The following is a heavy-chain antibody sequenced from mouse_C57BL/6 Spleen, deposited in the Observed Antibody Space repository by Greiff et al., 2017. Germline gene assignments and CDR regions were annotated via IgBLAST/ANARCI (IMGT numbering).Heavy chain of an antibody. CDR2: IHPSDSDT. Sequence: QVQLQQPGAELVKPGASVKVSCKASGYTFTSYWMHWVKQRPGQGLEWIGRIHPSDSDTNYNQQFKGKTTLTVDKSSSTAYMQLSSLTSEDAAVYYCAMGNYRGYDYAMDYWGQGTSVTVSS. CDR3: AMGNYRGYDYAMDY. CDR1: GYTFTSYW. J-gene: IGHJ4*01. V-gene: IGHV1-74*01. D-gene: IGHD2-1*01.